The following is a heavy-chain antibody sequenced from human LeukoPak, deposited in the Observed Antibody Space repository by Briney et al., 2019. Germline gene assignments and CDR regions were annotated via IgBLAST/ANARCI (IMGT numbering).Heavy chain of an antibody. D-gene: IGHD6-19*01. Sequence: GGSLRLSCAASGFTFSSYSMNWVRQAPGKGLEWVSYISYSSSTIYYADSVKGRFTISRDNAKNSLYLQMNSLRVEDTAVYNCARRGAVAGTVDYWGQGTLVTVSS. CDR3: ARRGAVAGTVDY. V-gene: IGHV3-48*01. CDR1: GFTFSSYS. CDR2: ISYSSSTI. J-gene: IGHJ4*02.